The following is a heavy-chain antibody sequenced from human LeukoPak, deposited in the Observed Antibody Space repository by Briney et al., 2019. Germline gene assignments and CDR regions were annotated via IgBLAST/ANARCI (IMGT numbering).Heavy chain of an antibody. CDR2: INSDGSST. V-gene: IGHV3-74*01. CDR1: GFTFSSYW. D-gene: IGHD5-12*01. J-gene: IGHJ3*02. Sequence: GGSLRLSCAASGFTFSSYWMHWVRQAPGKGLVWVSRINSDGSSTSYADSVKGRFTISRDNAKNTLYLQMNSLRAEDTAVYYCVRDATKRSAFDSWGQGTMVTVS. CDR3: VRDATKRSAFDS.